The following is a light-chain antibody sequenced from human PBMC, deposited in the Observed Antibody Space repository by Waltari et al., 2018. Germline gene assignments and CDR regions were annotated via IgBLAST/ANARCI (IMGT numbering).Light chain of an antibody. CDR1: SSDVGGYNY. CDR3: SSYTSSSTPWV. Sequence: QSALTQPASVSGSPGQSITISCTRTSSDVGGYNYVSWYQQHPGKAPKLLIYDVSNRPSVVSNRFSGSKSGNTASLTISGLQAEDEADYYCSSYTSSSTPWVFGTGTKVTVL. V-gene: IGLV2-14*03. CDR2: DVS. J-gene: IGLJ1*01.